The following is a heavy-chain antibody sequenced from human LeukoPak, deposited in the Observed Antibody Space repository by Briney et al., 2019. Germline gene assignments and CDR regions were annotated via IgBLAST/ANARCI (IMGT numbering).Heavy chain of an antibody. CDR1: GGSISSSSYY. J-gene: IGHJ4*02. V-gene: IGHV4-39*07. CDR2: IYYSGST. CDR3: ARLDSSSGWYPHFDY. Sequence: SETLSLTCTVSGGSISSSSYYWGWIRQPPGKGLEWIGSIYYSGSTYYNPSLKSRVTISVDTSKNQFSLKLSSVTAADTAVYYCARLDSSSGWYPHFDYWGQGTLVTISS. D-gene: IGHD6-19*01.